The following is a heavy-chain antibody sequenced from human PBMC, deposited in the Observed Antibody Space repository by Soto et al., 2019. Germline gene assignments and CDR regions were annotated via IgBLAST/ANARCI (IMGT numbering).Heavy chain of an antibody. CDR3: ARGMYKSGWNLDL. V-gene: IGHV4-61*01. D-gene: IGHD6-19*01. CDR2: ILHSGSS. Sequence: SETLALTCPLSGGSVSSATYFWSRVRQPPGGGLEWIAYILHSGSSMYNPSLKSRVTISLSTSKTQFSLRLTSVTAADTAVYYCARGMYKSGWNLDLWGQGIVVTVSS. J-gene: IGHJ5*02. CDR1: GGSVSSATYF.